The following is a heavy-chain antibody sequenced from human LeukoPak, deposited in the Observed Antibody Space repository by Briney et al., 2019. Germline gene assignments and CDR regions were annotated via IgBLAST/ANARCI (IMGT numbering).Heavy chain of an antibody. CDR3: ARHPPYEWEYYFDY. J-gene: IGHJ4*02. V-gene: IGHV4-38-2*02. Sequence: SETLSLTCTVSGYSISSGYYWGWIRQPPGKGLEWIGSIYYSGSTYYNPSLKSRVTISVDTSKNQFSLKLSSVTAADTAVYYCARHPPYEWEYYFDYWGQGTLVTVSS. CDR2: IYYSGST. D-gene: IGHD2-8*01. CDR1: GYSISSGYY.